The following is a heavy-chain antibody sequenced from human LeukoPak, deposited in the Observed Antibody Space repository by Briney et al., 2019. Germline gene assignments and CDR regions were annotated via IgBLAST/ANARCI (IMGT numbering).Heavy chain of an antibody. Sequence: SQTLSLTCTVSGGSINSGSYYWNWIRQPAGKGLEWIGRFYISEGTKYNPSLKSRVTISVDTSKNQFSLRLSSVTAADTAVYYCASLGSFDIWGQGTMVTVSS. CDR2: FYISEGT. CDR3: ASLGSFDI. V-gene: IGHV4-61*02. J-gene: IGHJ3*02. D-gene: IGHD7-27*01. CDR1: GGSINSGSYY.